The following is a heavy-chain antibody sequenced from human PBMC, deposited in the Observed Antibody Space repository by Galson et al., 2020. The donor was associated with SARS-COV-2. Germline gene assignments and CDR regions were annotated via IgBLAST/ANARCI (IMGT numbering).Heavy chain of an antibody. V-gene: IGHV1-2*02. J-gene: IGHJ3*02. Sequence: ASVKVSCKASGYTFTGYYMHWVRQAPGQGLEWMGWINHNSGGTNYAQKFQGRVTMTRDTSISTAYMELSRLRSDDTAVYYCARGGPIVVVPAANYAFDIWGQGTMVTVSS. CDR1: GYTFTGYY. CDR2: INHNSGGT. D-gene: IGHD2-2*01. CDR3: ARGGPIVVVPAANYAFDI.